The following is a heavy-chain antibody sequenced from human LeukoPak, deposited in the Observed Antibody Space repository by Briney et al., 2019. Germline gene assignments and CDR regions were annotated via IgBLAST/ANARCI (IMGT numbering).Heavy chain of an antibody. J-gene: IGHJ4*02. Sequence: GGSLRLSCAASGFTFDDYGLSWVRQAPGKGLEWVSGINWNGGRTGYADSVKGRFTISRDNAKNSLYLQMNSLRAEDTALYYCARARMPRYSSSWGGLGSIDYWGQGTLVTVSS. V-gene: IGHV3-20*04. CDR1: GFTFDDYG. CDR3: ARARMPRYSSSWGGLGSIDY. D-gene: IGHD6-6*01. CDR2: INWNGGRT.